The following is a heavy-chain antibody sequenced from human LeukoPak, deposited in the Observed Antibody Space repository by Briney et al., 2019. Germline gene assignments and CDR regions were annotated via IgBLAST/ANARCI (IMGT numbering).Heavy chain of an antibody. D-gene: IGHD2-21*02. J-gene: IGHJ6*02. CDR2: INPNSGGT. CDR1: GYTFIGYY. V-gene: IGHV1-2*02. Sequence: ASVKVSCKASGYTFIGYYIYWVRQAPGQGLEWLGWINPNSGGTNYAQKFQGRVTMTRDTSISTAYMELSRLRSDDTAVHYCARALCGGDCYSHYYYGMDVWGQGTTVTVSS. CDR3: ARALCGGDCYSHYYYGMDV.